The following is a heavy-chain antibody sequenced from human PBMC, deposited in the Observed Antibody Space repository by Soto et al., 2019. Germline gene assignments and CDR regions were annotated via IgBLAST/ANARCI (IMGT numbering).Heavy chain of an antibody. Sequence: LRLSCAAAGFMFSSYGMSWVRQAPGKGLQWVATIHPSGGSTHYAESVRGRFTISRDNSRDTLYLQMNSLRAEDTAVYYCAKDPSTGPPDCWGQGALVTVSS. CDR2: IHPSGGST. V-gene: IGHV3-23*01. D-gene: IGHD3-9*01. CDR1: GFMFSSYG. CDR3: AKDPSTGPPDC. J-gene: IGHJ4*02.